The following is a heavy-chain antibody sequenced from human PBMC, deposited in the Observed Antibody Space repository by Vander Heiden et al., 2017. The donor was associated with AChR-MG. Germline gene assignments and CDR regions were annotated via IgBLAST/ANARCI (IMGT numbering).Heavy chain of an antibody. D-gene: IGHD2-15*01. CDR3: ARAPHCSGGACFSTDIYMDV. CDR2: INPNSGVT. J-gene: IGHJ6*02. V-gene: IGHV1-2*02. Sequence: QVHLVQSGAEVKKPGASVKVSCKASGYTFNGYYMHWVRQAPGQGLEWMGWINPNSGVTNDAQKFQDRVTMTRATSISTAYMELSRLRSDDTAVYYCARAPHCSGGACFSTDIYMDVWGQGTTVTVSS. CDR1: GYTFNGYY.